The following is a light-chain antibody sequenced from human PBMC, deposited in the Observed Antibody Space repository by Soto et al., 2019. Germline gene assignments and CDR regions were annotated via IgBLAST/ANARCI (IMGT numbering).Light chain of an antibody. CDR3: QQRSNWPPSWT. CDR2: AAS. Sequence: AIQMTQFPSSLSASVRDRVTVTCRASQDIRNDLGWYQQKPGKAPKLLIYAASSLQSGVPSRFSGSGSGTQFTLTISSLQPEDVAVYYCQQRSNWPPSWTFGQGTKVEIK. CDR1: QDIRND. J-gene: IGKJ1*01. V-gene: IGKV1-6*01.